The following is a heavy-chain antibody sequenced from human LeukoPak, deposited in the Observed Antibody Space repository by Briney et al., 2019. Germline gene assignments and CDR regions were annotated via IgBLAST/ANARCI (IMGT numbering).Heavy chain of an antibody. CDR3: AREPLEYCTNGVCYSHYYYGMDV. D-gene: IGHD2-8*01. Sequence: ASVKVTCKASGYIFTNYGISWVRQAPGQGLEWMGWISAYNGNTNYAQKFQGRVTMTTDTSTSTAYMELRSLRSDDTAVYYCAREPLEYCTNGVCYSHYYYGMDVWGQGTTVTVSS. CDR2: ISAYNGNT. J-gene: IGHJ6*02. CDR1: GYIFTNYG. V-gene: IGHV1-18*01.